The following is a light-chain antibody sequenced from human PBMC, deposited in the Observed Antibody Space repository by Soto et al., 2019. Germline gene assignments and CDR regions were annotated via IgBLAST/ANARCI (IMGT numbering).Light chain of an antibody. CDR2: EVS. V-gene: IGLV2-14*01. CDR3: SSYTSTNTVL. Sequence: QSALTQPASVSGSPGQSITISCTGTSSDVGGYKYVSWYQQHPGKAPKLMISEVSIRPSGVSDRFSGSKSDNTASLTISGLQTEDEADYYCSSYTSTNTVLFGGGTQLTVL. CDR1: SSDVGGYKY. J-gene: IGLJ2*01.